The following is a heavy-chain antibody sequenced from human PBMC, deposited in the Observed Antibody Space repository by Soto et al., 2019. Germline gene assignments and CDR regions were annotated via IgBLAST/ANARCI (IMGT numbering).Heavy chain of an antibody. J-gene: IGHJ6*02. CDR3: ARGRIVAVTADGMDV. D-gene: IGHD2-21*02. Sequence: GASVKVSCKASGYTFTSYDINWVRQATGQGLEWMGWMNPNSGNTGYAQKFQGRVTMTRNTSISTAYMELSSLRSEDTAVYYCARGRIVAVTADGMDVWGQGTTVTVSS. CDR1: GYTFTSYD. V-gene: IGHV1-8*01. CDR2: MNPNSGNT.